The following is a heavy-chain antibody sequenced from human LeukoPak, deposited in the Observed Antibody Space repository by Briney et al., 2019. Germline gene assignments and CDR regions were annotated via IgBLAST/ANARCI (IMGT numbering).Heavy chain of an antibody. CDR1: GYSFTSYW. Sequence: GESLKISCKGSGYSFTSYWIGWVRQMPGKGLEWMGSIYPGDSDTRYSPSFQGQVTISADKSISTAYLQWSSLKASDTAMYYCARPRTIYYGDYVGYFDYWGQGTLVTVSS. J-gene: IGHJ4*02. CDR3: ARPRTIYYGDYVGYFDY. V-gene: IGHV5-51*01. D-gene: IGHD4-17*01. CDR2: IYPGDSDT.